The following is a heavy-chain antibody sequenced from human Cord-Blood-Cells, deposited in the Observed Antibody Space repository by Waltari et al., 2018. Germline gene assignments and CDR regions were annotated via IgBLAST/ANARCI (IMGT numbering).Heavy chain of an antibody. CDR1: GYTFTGYY. CDR2: INPNSGGT. J-gene: IGHJ5*02. V-gene: IGHV1-2*04. Sequence: QVQLVQSGAEVKKPGASVKVSCKASGYTFTGYYMHWVRQAPGQGLEWRGWINPNSGGTNYAQKFKGWVTMTRDTSISTAYMELSRLRSDDTAVYYCARDSSSEPLGWFDPWGQGTLVTVSS. CDR3: ARDSSSEPLGWFDP. D-gene: IGHD6-6*01.